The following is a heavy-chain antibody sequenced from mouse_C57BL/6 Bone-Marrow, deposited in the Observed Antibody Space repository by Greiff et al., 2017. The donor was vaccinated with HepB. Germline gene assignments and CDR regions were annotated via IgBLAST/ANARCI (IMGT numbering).Heavy chain of an antibody. Sequence: VQLVESGPELARPWASVKISCQAFYTSSRRLHFAIRDPNYWRQWVTQRPGQGLEWIGAMYPGNGDTSYSQKFKGKATLTADKSTSTAYKQLSSLTSEDAAVYYCAWSPYFYAMDYWGQGTSVTVSS. CDR2: GQGLEWIG. J-gene: IGHJ4*01. CDR1: YTSSRRLH. CDR3: SEDAAVYYCAWSPYFYAMDY. V-gene: IGHV1-87*01. D-gene: IGHD2-10*01.